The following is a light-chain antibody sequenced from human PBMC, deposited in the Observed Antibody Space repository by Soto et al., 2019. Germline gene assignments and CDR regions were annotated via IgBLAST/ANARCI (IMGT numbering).Light chain of an antibody. V-gene: IGKV3-20*01. Sequence: EILLTQSPGTLSLSPGERATLSCRASQSVSSSLAWYQQKPGQSPPLLIYGASSSANGIPDRFSGSGSGTDFILTISRLEPEDFAVYYCQQYASSPPLTFGGGTKVDIK. CDR3: QQYASSPPLT. CDR1: QSVSSS. CDR2: GAS. J-gene: IGKJ4*01.